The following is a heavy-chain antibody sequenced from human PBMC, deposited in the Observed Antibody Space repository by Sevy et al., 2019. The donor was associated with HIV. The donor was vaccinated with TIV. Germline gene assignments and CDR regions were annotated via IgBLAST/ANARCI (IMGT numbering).Heavy chain of an antibody. CDR3: VRERRPHSSGYLNY. D-gene: IGHD3-22*01. V-gene: IGHV1-69*13. Sequence: ASVKVSCKASGGTFSSYAISWVRQAPGQGLEWMGGIIPIFGTANYAQKFQGRVTITADESTSTAYMELSSLRSEDTAVYYCVRERRPHSSGYLNYWGQGTLVTVSS. J-gene: IGHJ4*02. CDR1: GGTFSSYA. CDR2: IIPIFGTA.